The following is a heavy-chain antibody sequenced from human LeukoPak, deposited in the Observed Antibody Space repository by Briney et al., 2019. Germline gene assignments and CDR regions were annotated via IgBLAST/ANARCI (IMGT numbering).Heavy chain of an antibody. V-gene: IGHV3-48*01. CDR3: ARDGWFGDYNWFDP. Sequence: GGSLRLSCAASGFTFSSYSMNWVRQAPGKGLEWVSYISSTSNTIYYADSVKGRFTISRDNAKNSLYLQMNSLRAEDTAMYYCARDGWFGDYNWFDPWGQGTLVTVSS. D-gene: IGHD3-10*01. J-gene: IGHJ5*02. CDR1: GFTFSSYS. CDR2: ISSTSNTI.